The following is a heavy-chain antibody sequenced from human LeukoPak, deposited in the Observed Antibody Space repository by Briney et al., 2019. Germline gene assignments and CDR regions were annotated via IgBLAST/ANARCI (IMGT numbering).Heavy chain of an antibody. D-gene: IGHD2-2*01. CDR1: GFTFDDYG. J-gene: IGHJ4*02. CDR3: ARGDCSITSCLIDY. V-gene: IGHV3-20*01. CDR2: INWNGGRT. Sequence: PGGSLRLSCAASGFTFDDYGMSWVRQAPGKGLEWVSGINWNGGRTNYAASVKGRFTISRDNAKNSLYLQMNSLGAEDTALYHCARGDCSITSCLIDYWGQGTLVTVSS.